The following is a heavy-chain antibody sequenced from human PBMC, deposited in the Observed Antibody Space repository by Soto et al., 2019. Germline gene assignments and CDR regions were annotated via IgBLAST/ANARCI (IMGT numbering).Heavy chain of an antibody. D-gene: IGHD1-26*01. J-gene: IGHJ4*02. V-gene: IGHV2-5*02. Sequence: QITLKESGPTLVKPTQTLTLTCTFSGFSLSTSGVGVGWIRQPPGKALEWLALIYWDDDKRYSPSLKSRLTIIKDSARNHVMLTMTNMDPVDTATYYCAHRRVGRYFAYWGQGTLVTVSS. CDR1: GFSLSTSGVG. CDR3: AHRRVGRYFAY. CDR2: IYWDDDK.